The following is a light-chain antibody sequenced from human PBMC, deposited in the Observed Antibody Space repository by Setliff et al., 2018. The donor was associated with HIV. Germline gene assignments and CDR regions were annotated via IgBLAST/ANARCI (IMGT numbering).Light chain of an antibody. CDR1: RSVSSSY. Sequence: IVLTQSPGTLSLSPGERATLFCRASRSVSSSYLAWYQQKPGQAPRLLIYGASNRATGIPDRFSGSGSGKDFTLTISRLEPEDFAAYYCQQYGSSPNTFGQGTKVDIK. CDR3: QQYGSSPNT. V-gene: IGKV3-20*01. J-gene: IGKJ2*01. CDR2: GAS.